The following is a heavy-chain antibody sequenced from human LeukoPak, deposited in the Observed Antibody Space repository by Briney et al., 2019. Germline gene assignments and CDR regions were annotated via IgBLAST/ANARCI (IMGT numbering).Heavy chain of an antibody. CDR1: GFTFSSYA. CDR2: ISGSGGST. V-gene: IGHV3-23*01. J-gene: IGHJ4*02. Sequence: GGSLRLSCAASGFTFSSYAMSWVRQAPGKGLEWVSAISGSGGSTYYADSVKGRFTISRDNSKNTLYLQMNSLRAEDTAVYYCARGAKGYYDYGPTLYYFDYWGQGTLVTVSS. CDR3: ARGAKGYYDYGPTLYYFDY. D-gene: IGHD3-22*01.